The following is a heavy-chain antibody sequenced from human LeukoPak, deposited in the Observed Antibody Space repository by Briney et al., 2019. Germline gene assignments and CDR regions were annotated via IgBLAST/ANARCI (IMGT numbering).Heavy chain of an antibody. CDR3: ARRNPYYDSSGYYLADAFDI. D-gene: IGHD3-22*01. J-gene: IGHJ3*02. CDR1: GGSISSSSYY. Sequence: SETLSLTCTVSGGSISSSSYYWGWIRQPPGKGLEWIGSIYYSGSTYYNPYLKSQVTIAVDTSQNQFSLKLSSVPAADTGVYYCARRNPYYDSSGYYLADAFDIWGQGTMVTVSS. CDR2: IYYSGST. V-gene: IGHV4-39*01.